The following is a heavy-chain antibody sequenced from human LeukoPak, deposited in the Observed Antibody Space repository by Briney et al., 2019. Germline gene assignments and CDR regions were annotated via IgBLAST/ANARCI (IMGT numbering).Heavy chain of an antibody. J-gene: IGHJ4*02. V-gene: IGHV3-9*01. Sequence: SLRLSCAASGFTFDDYAMHWVRQAPGKGLEWVSGISWNSGSIGYADSVKGRFTISRDNAKNSLYLQMNSLRAEDTALYYCAKGSGRMVRGVIDYWGQGTLVTVSS. CDR1: GFTFDDYA. D-gene: IGHD3-10*01. CDR2: ISWNSGSI. CDR3: AKGSGRMVRGVIDY.